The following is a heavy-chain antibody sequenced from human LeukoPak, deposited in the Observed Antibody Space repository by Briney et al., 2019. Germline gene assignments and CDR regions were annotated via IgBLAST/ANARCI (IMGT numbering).Heavy chain of an antibody. Sequence: SVTVSCQASGYTFTSYDINWLRQATGQGLEWMGWMNPNSGNKGNEQKFQGRGTMTRNTPISTAYMELSSLRSEDTAVYYCARVKRLFTKRPVATFGCWGQGTLVTVSS. CDR1: GYTFTSYD. CDR3: ARVKRLFTKRPVATFGC. D-gene: IGHD3-16*01. V-gene: IGHV1-8*01. J-gene: IGHJ4*02. CDR2: MNPNSGNK.